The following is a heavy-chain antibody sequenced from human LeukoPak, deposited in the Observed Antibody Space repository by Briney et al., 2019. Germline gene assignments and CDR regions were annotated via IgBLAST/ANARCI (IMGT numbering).Heavy chain of an antibody. CDR2: IKKDGSEK. CDR3: AKDNYYYGSGSRFDY. D-gene: IGHD3-10*01. Sequence: PGGSLRLSCAASGFTFSSYWMSWVRQAPGKGLEWVANIKKDGSEKYYVDSVKGRFTISRDNAKTSLYLQMNSLRAEDTAVYYCAKDNYYYGSGSRFDYWGQGTLVTVSS. J-gene: IGHJ4*02. CDR1: GFTFSSYW. V-gene: IGHV3-7*03.